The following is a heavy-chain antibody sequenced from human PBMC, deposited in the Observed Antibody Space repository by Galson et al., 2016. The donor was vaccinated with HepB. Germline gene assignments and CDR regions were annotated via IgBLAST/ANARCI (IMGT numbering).Heavy chain of an antibody. CDR3: TKDHVSMTTRYFYYAMDV. CDR2: ISWDGGSA. Sequence: SLRLSCAASGFTFNDYGIHWVRQAPGKALEWVSLISWDGGSAYYADSVKGRFTISRDNIKKSLYLQMNSLRHEDTALYYCTKDHVSMTTRYFYYAMDVWGQGTTVTVSS. D-gene: IGHD3-9*01. CDR1: GFTFNDYG. V-gene: IGHV3-43D*03. J-gene: IGHJ6*02.